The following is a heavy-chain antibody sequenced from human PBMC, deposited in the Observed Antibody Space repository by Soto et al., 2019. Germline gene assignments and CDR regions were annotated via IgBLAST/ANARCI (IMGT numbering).Heavy chain of an antibody. D-gene: IGHD3-16*01. Sequence: QVQLVESGGGVVQPGTSLRLSCEASGFSFRTYAMHWVRQAPGKGLEWVAVIAYDGSNKYYADSLKGRFTISRDNSKNCLYLQMNSLRPEDTALYHCARDGGAYWGQGTLVIVSS. CDR2: IAYDGSNK. V-gene: IGHV3-30-3*01. CDR1: GFSFRTYA. J-gene: IGHJ4*02. CDR3: ARDGGAY.